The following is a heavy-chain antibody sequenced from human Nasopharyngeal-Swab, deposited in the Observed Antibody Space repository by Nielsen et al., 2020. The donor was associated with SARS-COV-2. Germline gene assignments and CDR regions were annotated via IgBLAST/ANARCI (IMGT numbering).Heavy chain of an antibody. CDR2: TYYRSKWYN. D-gene: IGHD4-17*01. V-gene: IGHV6-1*01. CDR3: ARARGAYGDYYYYYYTDV. J-gene: IGHJ6*03. Sequence: SQTLSLTCAISGDRVSISSAAWNWIRQSPSRGLYCLGSTYYRSKWYNDYAVSVKSRITINPDTSKNQFSLHLNSVTPEDTAVYYCARARGAYGDYYYYYYTDVWGKGTTVTVSS. CDR1: GDRVSISSAA.